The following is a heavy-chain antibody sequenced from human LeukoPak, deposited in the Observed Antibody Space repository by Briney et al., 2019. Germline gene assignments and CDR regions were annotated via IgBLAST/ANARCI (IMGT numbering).Heavy chain of an antibody. J-gene: IGHJ4*02. D-gene: IGHD2-15*01. CDR1: GYTLTELS. V-gene: IGHV1-24*01. CDR3: ATDMVGYCNGEGCYSEAY. Sequence: ASVKVSCKVSGYTLTELSMHWVRQAPGKGLEWMGGFDPEAGETIYAQKFQGRLTMTEETSTDTAYMERNSLRSDDTAVYYCATDMVGYCNGEGCYSEAYWGQGTLVTVSS. CDR2: FDPEAGET.